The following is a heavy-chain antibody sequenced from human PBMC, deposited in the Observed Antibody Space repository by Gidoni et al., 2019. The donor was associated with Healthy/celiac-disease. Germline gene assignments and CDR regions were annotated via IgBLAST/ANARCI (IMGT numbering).Heavy chain of an antibody. V-gene: IGHV3-23*01. J-gene: IGHJ5*02. CDR3: AKAALHSSGWYRGWFDP. Sequence: EVQLLESGGGLVQPGGSLRRSCAASGFTFSRYAMSWVRQAPGKGLEWVSAIRGSGGSTYYADSVKGRFTISRDNSKNTLYLQMNSLRAEDTAVYYCAKAALHSSGWYRGWFDPWGQGTLVTVSS. CDR2: IRGSGGST. D-gene: IGHD6-19*01. CDR1: GFTFSRYA.